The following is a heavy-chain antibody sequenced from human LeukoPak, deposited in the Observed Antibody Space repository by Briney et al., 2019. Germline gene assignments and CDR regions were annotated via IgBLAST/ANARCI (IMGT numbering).Heavy chain of an antibody. V-gene: IGHV4-61*02. CDR3: AREYTRSGWYPGG. Sequence: SETLSLTCTVSGGSISSGSYYWSWIRQPAGKGLEWIGRIYTSGSTNYNPSLKSRVTISVDTSKNQFSLKLSSVTAADTAVYYCAREYTRSGWYPGGWGQGTLVTVSS. D-gene: IGHD6-19*01. CDR1: GGSISSGSYY. CDR2: IYTSGST. J-gene: IGHJ4*02.